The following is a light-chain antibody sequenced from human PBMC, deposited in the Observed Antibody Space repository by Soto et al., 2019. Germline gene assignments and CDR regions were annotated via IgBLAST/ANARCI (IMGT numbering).Light chain of an antibody. CDR1: QSVTSRF. V-gene: IGKV3-20*01. CDR3: QQYGDSPPNT. Sequence: EIVLTQSPGTLSLSPGESATLSCRASQSVTSRFLAWYQHKPGQAPRLLIYAASTRATGIPDRFSGSASGTDFTLTISRLEHEDFVVYYCQQYGDSPPNTFGQGTKLEIK. J-gene: IGKJ2*01. CDR2: AAS.